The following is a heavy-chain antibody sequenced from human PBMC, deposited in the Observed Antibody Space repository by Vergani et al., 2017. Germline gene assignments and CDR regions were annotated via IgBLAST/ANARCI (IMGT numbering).Heavy chain of an antibody. J-gene: IGHJ6*03. Sequence: QVQLQQWGPGLLKPSETLSLPCAVYGGSFSGDYWSWIRQPPGKGLEWLGEINHSGSTNYNPPLTSQVTISLDASKNQSPLNLAPGTDADTAVIFRARGVRWVGESNQSGSANYTPSLKGSGTISVGTSKNRCCLKLSSVTAADTAVYDCAGGRRKWELSYYYYMDVWGKGTTVTVSS. CDR2: INHSGST. V-gene: IGHV4-34*01. D-gene: IGHD2-15*01. CDR3: ARGVRWVGESNQSGSANYTPSLKGSGTISVGTSKNRCCLKLSSVTAADTAVYDCAGGRRKWELSYYYYMDV. CDR1: GGSFSGDY.